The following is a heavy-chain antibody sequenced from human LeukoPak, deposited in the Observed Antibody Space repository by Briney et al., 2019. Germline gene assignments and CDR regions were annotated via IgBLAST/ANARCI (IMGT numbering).Heavy chain of an antibody. CDR3: ASRRAIFGVVDY. CDR2: IYYSGST. CDR1: GGSISSSSHY. J-gene: IGHJ4*02. V-gene: IGHV4-39*01. D-gene: IGHD3-3*01. Sequence: SETLFLPCTVSGGSISSSSHYWGWIRQPPGKGLEWIGSIYYSGSTYYNPSLKSRVTISVDTSKNQFSLKLSSVTAADTAVYYCASRRAIFGVVDYWGQGTLVTVSS.